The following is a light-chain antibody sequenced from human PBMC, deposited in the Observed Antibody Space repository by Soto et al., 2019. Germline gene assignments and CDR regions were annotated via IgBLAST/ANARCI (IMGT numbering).Light chain of an antibody. CDR2: EVS. CDR3: SSYTRSSTLVV. CDR1: TNDVGGYNY. J-gene: IGLJ2*01. Sequence: QSVLTQPASVSGSPGQSISISCTGTTNDVGGYNYVSWYQQHPGKAPKLMIYEVSNRPSGVSHRFSGSKSGNTASLTISGLQAEDEADYYCSSYTRSSTLVVFGGGTKVTVL. V-gene: IGLV2-14*01.